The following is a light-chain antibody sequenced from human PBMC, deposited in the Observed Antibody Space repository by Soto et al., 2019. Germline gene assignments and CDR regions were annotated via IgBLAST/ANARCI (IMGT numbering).Light chain of an antibody. CDR1: QSISSY. Sequence: DIQMTQSPSSLSASVGDRVTITCRASQSISSYLNWYQQKPGKAPKLLIYAASSLQSGVPSRFSGRGSGTDFTLTISSLQPEDFATYYCQKSYSTPYTFGQGTKLEIK. J-gene: IGKJ2*01. CDR2: AAS. V-gene: IGKV1-39*01. CDR3: QKSYSTPYT.